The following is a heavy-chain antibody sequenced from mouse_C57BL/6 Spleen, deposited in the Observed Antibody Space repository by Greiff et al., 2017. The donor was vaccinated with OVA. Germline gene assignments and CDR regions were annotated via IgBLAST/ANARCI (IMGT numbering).Heavy chain of an antibody. CDR1: GYSFTGYY. CDR2: INPSTGGT. Sequence: VQLKESGPELVKPGASVKISCKASGYSFTGYYMNWVKQSPEKSLEWIGEINPSTGGTTYNQKFKAKATLTVDKSSSTAYMQLKSLTSEDSAVYYCALMVTTGFAYWGQGTLVTVSA. CDR3: ALMVTTGFAY. V-gene: IGHV1-42*01. J-gene: IGHJ3*01. D-gene: IGHD2-2*01.